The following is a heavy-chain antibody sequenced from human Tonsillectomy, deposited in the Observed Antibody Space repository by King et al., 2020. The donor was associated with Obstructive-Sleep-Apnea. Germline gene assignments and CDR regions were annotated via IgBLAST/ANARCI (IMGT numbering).Heavy chain of an antibody. V-gene: IGHV3-30*14. J-gene: IGHJ4*02. CDR1: GFTFSNFE. CDR3: ARDFDY. CDR2: VSTDGRRQ. Sequence: VQLVESGGDVVRPGTSLTLSCIASGFTFSNFEIHWVREAPGKGLGWGTLVSTDGRRQYYADSVKGRFTISRDNSKNTVCLQMNNLRPDDTAMYYCARDFDYWGQGTLVTVSP.